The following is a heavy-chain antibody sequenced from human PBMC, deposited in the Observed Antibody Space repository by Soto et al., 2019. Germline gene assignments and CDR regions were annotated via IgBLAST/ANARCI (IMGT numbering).Heavy chain of an antibody. CDR2: ISGSGGST. Sequence: GGSLRLSCAASGFTFSNDAMSWVRQAPGKGLEWVSAISGSGGSTSYEDSVKGRFTISRDNDKKKLDLQMNSLRAEDTAVYYCSNIAEYSSSSDYWGQGTLVTVSS. D-gene: IGHD6-6*01. CDR3: SNIAEYSSSSDY. V-gene: IGHV3-23*01. J-gene: IGHJ4*02. CDR1: GFTFSNDA.